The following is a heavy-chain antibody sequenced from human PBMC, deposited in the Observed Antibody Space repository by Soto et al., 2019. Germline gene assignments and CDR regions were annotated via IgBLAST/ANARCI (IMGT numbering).Heavy chain of an antibody. D-gene: IGHD1-20*01. CDR3: ARVGITGTSSDYYYYYMDV. CDR1: GYTFTSYD. V-gene: IGHV1-8*01. J-gene: IGHJ6*03. CDR2: MNPNSGNT. Sequence: ASVKVSCKASGYTFTSYDINWVRQATGQGLEWMGWMNPNSGNTGYAQKFQGRVTMTRNTSISTAYMELSSLRSEDTAVYYCARVGITGTSSDYYYYYMDVWGKGTTVTV.